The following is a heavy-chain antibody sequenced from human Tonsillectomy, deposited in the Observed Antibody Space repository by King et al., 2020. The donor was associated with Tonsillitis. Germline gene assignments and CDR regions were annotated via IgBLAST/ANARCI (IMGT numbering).Heavy chain of an antibody. D-gene: IGHD3-10*01. CDR3: ARFNGPSWYGELNY. V-gene: IGHV3-53*02. J-gene: IGHJ4*02. CDR1: GFTVSSNY. CDR2: IYSGGST. Sequence: VQLVETGGGLIQPGGSLRLSCAASGFTVSSNYMSWVRQAPGKGLEWVSVIYSGGSTYYADSVKGRFTISRDNSKNTLYLQMNSLRAEDTAVYYCARFNGPSWYGELNYWGQGTLVTVSS.